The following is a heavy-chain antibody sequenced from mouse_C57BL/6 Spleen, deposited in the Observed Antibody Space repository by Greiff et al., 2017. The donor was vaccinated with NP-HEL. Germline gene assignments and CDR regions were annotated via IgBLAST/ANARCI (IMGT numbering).Heavy chain of an antibody. V-gene: IGHV1-15*01. Sequence: VKLMESGAELVRPGASVTLSCKASGYTFTDYEMHWVKQTPVHGLEWIGAIDPETGGTAYNQKFKGKAILTADKSSSTAYMELRSQTAEDSAVYYGTRGGYGSSAWFAYWGQGTLVTVSA. CDR2: IDPETGGT. J-gene: IGHJ3*01. D-gene: IGHD1-1*01. CDR1: GYTFTDYE. CDR3: TRGGYGSSAWFAY.